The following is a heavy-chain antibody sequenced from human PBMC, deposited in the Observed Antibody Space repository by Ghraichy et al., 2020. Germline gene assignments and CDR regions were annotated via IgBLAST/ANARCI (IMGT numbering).Heavy chain of an antibody. J-gene: IGHJ2*01. V-gene: IGHV3-30*18. CDR2: ISYDGSNK. D-gene: IGHD2-15*01. Sequence: SLNISCAASGFTFSSYGMHWVRQAPGKGLEWVAVISYDGSNKYYADSVKGRFTISRDNSKNTLYLQMNSLRAEDTAVYYCAKEGCSGGSCYDWYFDLWGRGTLVTVSS. CDR1: GFTFSSYG. CDR3: AKEGCSGGSCYDWYFDL.